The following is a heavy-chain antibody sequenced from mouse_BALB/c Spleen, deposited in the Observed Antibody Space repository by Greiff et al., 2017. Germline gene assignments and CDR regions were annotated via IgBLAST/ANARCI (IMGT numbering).Heavy chain of an antibody. V-gene: IGHV5-12-1*01. Sequence: VQLKESGGGLVKPGGSLKLSCAASGFAFSSYDMSWVRQTPEKRLEWVAYISSGGGSTYYPDTVKGRFTISRDNAKNTLYLQMSSLKSEDTAMYYCARQGQTARAALDYWGQGTTLTVSS. D-gene: IGHD3-2*01. J-gene: IGHJ2*01. CDR2: ISSGGGST. CDR3: ARQGQTARAALDY. CDR1: GFAFSSYD.